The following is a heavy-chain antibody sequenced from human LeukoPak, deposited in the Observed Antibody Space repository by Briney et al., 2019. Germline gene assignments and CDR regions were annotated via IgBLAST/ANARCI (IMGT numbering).Heavy chain of an antibody. D-gene: IGHD4-17*01. J-gene: IGHJ6*02. CDR3: ARAPPTVTKHGMDV. CDR1: GYTFTGYY. Sequence: ASVKVSCKASGYTFTGYYMHWVRQAPGQGLEWMGWINPNSGGTNYAQKFQGRVTMTRDTSISTAYMELSRLRSDDTAVYYCARAPPTVTKHGMDVWGQGTTVTVS. CDR2: INPNSGGT. V-gene: IGHV1-2*02.